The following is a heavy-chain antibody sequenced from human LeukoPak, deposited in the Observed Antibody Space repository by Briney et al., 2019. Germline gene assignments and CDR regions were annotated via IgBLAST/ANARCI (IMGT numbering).Heavy chain of an antibody. J-gene: IGHJ4*02. V-gene: IGHV3-23*01. CDR2: ISGSGGGT. CDR3: AKRGVVIRVILVGFHKEAYYFDS. Sequence: GGSLRLSCAVSGITLSNYGMSWVRQAPGKGLEWVAGISGSGGGTKYADSVKGRFTISRDNRKNTLYLKMNSLRAEDTAVYFCAKRGVVIRVILVGFHKEAYYFDSWGQGALVTVSS. CDR1: GITLSNYG. D-gene: IGHD3-22*01.